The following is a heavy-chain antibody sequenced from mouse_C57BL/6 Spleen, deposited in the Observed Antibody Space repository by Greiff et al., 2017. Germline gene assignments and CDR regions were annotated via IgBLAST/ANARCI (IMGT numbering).Heavy chain of an antibody. V-gene: IGHV1-64*01. CDR1: GYTFTSYW. Sequence: QVQLQQPGAELVKPGASVKLSCKASGYTFTSYWMHWVKQRPGQGLEWIGLIHPNSGSTNYNEKFKSKATLTADTSSSTAYMQLISLTSEDSAVYCCARDGYDVCYWGQGTTLTVAS. CDR2: IHPNSGST. CDR3: ARDGYDVCY. J-gene: IGHJ2*01. D-gene: IGHD2-2*01.